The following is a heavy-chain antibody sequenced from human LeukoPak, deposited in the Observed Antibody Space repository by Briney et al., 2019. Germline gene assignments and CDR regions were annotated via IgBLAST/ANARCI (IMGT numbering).Heavy chain of an antibody. Sequence: NPSETLFLTCTVSGGSISSYYWSWIRQPPGKGLEWIGYIYYSGSTNYNPSLKSRVTIPVDTSKNQFSLKLSSVTAADTAVYYCARGLPNDDAFDIWGQGTMVTVSS. CDR1: GGSISSYY. CDR2: IYYSGST. J-gene: IGHJ3*02. CDR3: ARGLPNDDAFDI. V-gene: IGHV4-59*01. D-gene: IGHD2-2*01.